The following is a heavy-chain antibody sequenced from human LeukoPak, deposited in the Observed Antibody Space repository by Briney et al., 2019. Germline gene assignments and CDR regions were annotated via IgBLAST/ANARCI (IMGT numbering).Heavy chain of an antibody. CDR3: AKGYSSSGTDAFDI. Sequence: GGSLRLSCAASGFTFDDYAMHWVRQAPGKGLEWVSGISWNSGSIGYADSVKGRFTISRDNAKNSLYLQMNSLRAEDTALYYCAKGYSSSGTDAFDIWGQGTMVTVSS. CDR2: ISWNSGSI. J-gene: IGHJ3*02. V-gene: IGHV3-9*01. D-gene: IGHD6-13*01. CDR1: GFTFDDYA.